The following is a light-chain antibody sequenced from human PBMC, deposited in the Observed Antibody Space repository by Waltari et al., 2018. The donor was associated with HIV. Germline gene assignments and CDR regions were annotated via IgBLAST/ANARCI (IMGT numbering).Light chain of an antibody. CDR3: CSYAGSRTWV. J-gene: IGLJ3*02. V-gene: IGLV2-23*02. CDR1: SSAVDGYNF. CDR2: DVF. Sequence: QSALTQPASVSGSPGQSITISCTGTSSAVDGYNFVSWYQQHPGKAPTLIIFDVFKRPSGVSVRFSGSKSGNTASLTISGLQSEDEADYYCCSYAGSRTWVFGGGTKVTVL.